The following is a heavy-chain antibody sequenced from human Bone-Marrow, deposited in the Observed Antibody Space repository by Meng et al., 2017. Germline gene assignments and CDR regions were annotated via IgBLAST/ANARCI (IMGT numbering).Heavy chain of an antibody. Sequence: GESLKISCAASGFTFSRCAMHWVRQAPGKGLEWVAVISYDGRNIYYADSVKGRFTISRDNSKNTLYLQMNSLRPEDKALYYCARGVAVAGNYYYFYGMDVWGQGTTVTVSS. D-gene: IGHD6-19*01. V-gene: IGHV3-30*04. CDR3: ARGVAVAGNYYYFYGMDV. J-gene: IGHJ6*02. CDR2: ISYDGRNI. CDR1: GFTFSRCA.